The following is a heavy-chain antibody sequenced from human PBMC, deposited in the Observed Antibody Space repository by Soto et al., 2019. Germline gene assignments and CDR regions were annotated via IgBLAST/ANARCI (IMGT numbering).Heavy chain of an antibody. J-gene: IGHJ4*02. CDR2: INSDGSST. CDR3: VRTSLVVAAATREDY. CDR1: GFTFGSYW. D-gene: IGHD2-15*01. Sequence: EGQLVESGGGLVQPGESLRLSSAASGFTFGSYWMHWVRQAPGKGQVWVSRINSDGSSTSYAGSVKGRFTISRDNAKNTLYLQMNSLRAEDTAVYYCVRTSLVVAAATREDYWGQGTLVTVSS. V-gene: IGHV3-74*01.